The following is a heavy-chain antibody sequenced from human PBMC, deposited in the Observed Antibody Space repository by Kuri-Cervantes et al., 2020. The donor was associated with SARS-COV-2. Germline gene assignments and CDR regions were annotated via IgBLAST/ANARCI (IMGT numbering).Heavy chain of an antibody. Sequence: SETLSLTCTVSGGSISSSSYYWGWIRQPPGKGLEWIGSIYYSGSSYYNPSLKSRVTISVDTSKNQFTLKLSSVTAADTAVYYCARGPLLNWNDRSGEGYYYYGMDVWGKGTTVTVSS. CDR3: ARGPLLNWNDRSGEGYYYYGMDV. CDR2: IYYSGSS. V-gene: IGHV4-39*06. CDR1: GGSISSSSYY. D-gene: IGHD1-20*01. J-gene: IGHJ6*04.